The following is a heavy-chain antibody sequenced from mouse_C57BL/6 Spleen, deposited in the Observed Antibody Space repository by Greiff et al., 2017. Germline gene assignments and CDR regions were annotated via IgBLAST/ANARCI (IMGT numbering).Heavy chain of an antibody. CDR1: GFSLTSYG. V-gene: IGHV2-6-1*01. CDR2: IWSDGST. J-gene: IGHJ2*01. CDR3: ARHARRGDYDGIYYFDY. Sequence: QVQLKESGPGLVAPSQSLSITCTVSGFSLTSYGVHWVRQPPGKGLEWLVVIWSDGSTTYNSALKSRLSISKDNSKSQVFLKMNSLQTDDTAMYYCARHARRGDYDGIYYFDYWGQGTTLTVSS. D-gene: IGHD2-4*01.